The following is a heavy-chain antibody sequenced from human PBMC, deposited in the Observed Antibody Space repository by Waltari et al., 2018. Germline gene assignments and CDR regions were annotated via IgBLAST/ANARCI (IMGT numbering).Heavy chain of an antibody. CDR1: GGSFSGYY. CDR2: INHSGST. CDR3: ARQRNPSLFRYYGMDV. V-gene: IGHV4-34*01. J-gene: IGHJ6*02. D-gene: IGHD2-21*01. Sequence: QVQLQQWGAGLLKPSETLSLTCAVYGGSFSGYYWSWIRQPTGKGLEWIGEINHSGSTNYNPSLKSRVTISVDTSKNQFSLKLSSVTAADTAVYYCARQRNPSLFRYYGMDVWGQGTTVTVSS.